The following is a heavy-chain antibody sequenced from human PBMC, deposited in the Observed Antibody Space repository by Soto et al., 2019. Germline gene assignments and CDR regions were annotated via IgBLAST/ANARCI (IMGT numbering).Heavy chain of an antibody. Sequence: QVQLVQSGAEVKKPGSSVKVSCKASGDTFSSYAINWVRQAPGQGLEWRGGIIPMCGTANYAQKFKGRVTITAGESTSTVYMELSSLRSEDTAVYYCARVGPAHYYDSSGYYSPLDYWGQGTLVTVSS. J-gene: IGHJ4*02. CDR3: ARVGPAHYYDSSGYYSPLDY. CDR1: GDTFSSYA. V-gene: IGHV1-69*01. D-gene: IGHD3-22*01. CDR2: IIPMCGTA.